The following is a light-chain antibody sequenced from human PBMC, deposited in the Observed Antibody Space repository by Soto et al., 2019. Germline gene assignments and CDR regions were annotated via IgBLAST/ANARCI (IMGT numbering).Light chain of an antibody. CDR2: DVS. CDR1: SSDVGAYNY. Sequence: QSALTQPASVSGSPGQSIAISCTGTSSDVGAYNYVSWYQQHPGKAPKLMIYDVSNRPSGVSDRFSGSKSGNTASLTISGLQAEDEADYYCSSYIRSSTYVFGTGTKLTVL. V-gene: IGLV2-14*01. CDR3: SSYIRSSTYV. J-gene: IGLJ1*01.